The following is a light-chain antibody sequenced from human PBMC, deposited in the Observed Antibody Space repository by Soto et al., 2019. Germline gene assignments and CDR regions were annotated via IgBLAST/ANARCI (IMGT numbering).Light chain of an antibody. CDR3: QQRSSWPLT. J-gene: IGKJ4*01. CDR1: QSVGNY. V-gene: IGKV3-11*01. CDR2: DAS. Sequence: EIVLTQSPATLSLSPGERATLSCRASQSVGNYLAWYQLKPGQAPRLLIYDASNRATDIPARFSGSGSGTDFTLTISSLEPEDFAVYYCQQRSSWPLTFGGGTKVEIK.